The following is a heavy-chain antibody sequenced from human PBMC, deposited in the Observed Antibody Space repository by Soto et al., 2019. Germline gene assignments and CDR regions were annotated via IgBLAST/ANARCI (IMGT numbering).Heavy chain of an antibody. Sequence: EVQLLESGGGLVQPGGSLRLSCAASGFTFSSYAMSWVRQAPGKGLEWVSAISGSGGSTYYADSVKGRFTISRDNSKNTLYLQMNSLRAEDTAVYYCAKDLMVQKPYYYYYMDVWGKGTPVTVSS. J-gene: IGHJ6*03. D-gene: IGHD3-10*01. CDR2: ISGSGGST. V-gene: IGHV3-23*01. CDR3: AKDLMVQKPYYYYYMDV. CDR1: GFTFSSYA.